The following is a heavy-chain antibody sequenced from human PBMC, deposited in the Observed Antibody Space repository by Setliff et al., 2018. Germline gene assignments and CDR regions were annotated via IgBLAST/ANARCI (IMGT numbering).Heavy chain of an antibody. V-gene: IGHV3-23*01. CDR2: ISGDGNTV. J-gene: IGHJ3*02. Sequence: PGGSLRLSCVASGFTFSGYAMTWVRQVPGKGLEWLSKISGDGNTVYYADSVRGRFTISRDNSKNTLYLQMNSLRPEDTAIYYCAQSGAHSGCSGDLCSLAGGALDIWGQGTLVTVSS. CDR3: AQSGAHSGCSGDLCSLAGGALDI. D-gene: IGHD2-15*01. CDR1: GFTFSGYA.